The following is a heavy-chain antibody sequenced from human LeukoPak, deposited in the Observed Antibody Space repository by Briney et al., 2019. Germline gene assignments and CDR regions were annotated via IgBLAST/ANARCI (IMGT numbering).Heavy chain of an antibody. D-gene: IGHD4-17*01. CDR1: GGSISSGGYS. Sequence: PSETLSLTCAVSGGSISSGGYSWSWIRQPPGKGLEWIRYIYHSGSTYYNPSLKSRVTISVDRSKNQFSLKLSSVTAADTAVYYCARAGVGGDYENLFDYWGQGTLVTVSS. J-gene: IGHJ4*02. V-gene: IGHV4-30-2*01. CDR2: IYHSGST. CDR3: ARAGVGGDYENLFDY.